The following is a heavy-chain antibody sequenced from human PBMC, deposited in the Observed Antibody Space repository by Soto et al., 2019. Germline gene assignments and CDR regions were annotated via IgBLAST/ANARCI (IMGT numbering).Heavy chain of an antibody. V-gene: IGHV3-23*01. Sequence: EVQLLESGGGLVQPGGSLRLSCAASGFTFSSYAMSWVRQAPGKGLEWVSAISGSGGSTYYAESVKGRFTISRDNSKNTLYLQMNSLRAEDTAVYYCASYRYFDWSGDAFDIWGQGTMVTVSS. CDR3: ASYRYFDWSGDAFDI. J-gene: IGHJ3*02. CDR2: ISGSGGST. D-gene: IGHD3-9*01. CDR1: GFTFSSYA.